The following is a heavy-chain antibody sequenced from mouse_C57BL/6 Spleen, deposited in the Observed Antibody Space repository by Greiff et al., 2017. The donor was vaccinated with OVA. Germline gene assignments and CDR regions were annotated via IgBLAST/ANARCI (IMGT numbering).Heavy chain of an antibody. V-gene: IGHV1-15*01. CDR3: TRGNYGNFYFDY. CDR1: GYTFTDYE. CDR2: IDPETGGT. Sequence: VQLQQSGAELVRPGASVTLSCKASGYTFTDYEMHWVKQTPVHGLEWIGAIDPETGGTAYNQKFKGKAILTADKSSSTAYMELRSLTSEDSAVYYCTRGNYGNFYFDYWGQGTTLTVSS. D-gene: IGHD2-1*01. J-gene: IGHJ2*01.